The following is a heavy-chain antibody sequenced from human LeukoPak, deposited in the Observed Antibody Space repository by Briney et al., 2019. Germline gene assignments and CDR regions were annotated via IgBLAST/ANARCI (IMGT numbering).Heavy chain of an antibody. CDR2: IYYSGST. J-gene: IGHJ3*02. Sequence: SETLSLTCTVSGYSISSGYYWGWIRQPPGKGLEWIGSIYYSGSTYYNPSLKSRVTISVDTSKNQFSLKLSSVTAADTAVYYCARVGYYDFWSGYPFSSAFDIWGQGTMVTVSS. CDR3: ARVGYYDFWSGYPFSSAFDI. V-gene: IGHV4-38-2*02. CDR1: GYSISSGYY. D-gene: IGHD3-3*01.